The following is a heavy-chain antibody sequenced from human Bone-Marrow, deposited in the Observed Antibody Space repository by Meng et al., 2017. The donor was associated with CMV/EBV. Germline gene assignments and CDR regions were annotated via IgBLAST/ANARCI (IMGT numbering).Heavy chain of an antibody. Sequence: SVKVSCKASGGTFSSYAISWVRQAPGQGLEWMGGIIPIFGTANYAQKFQGRVTITTDESTSTAYMELSSLRSEDTAVYYCARDSADQRSGYYTYFPHLDYWGRGTLVTVSS. V-gene: IGHV1-69*05. CDR3: ARDSADQRSGYYTYFPHLDY. J-gene: IGHJ4*02. CDR2: IIPIFGTA. D-gene: IGHD3-3*01. CDR1: GGTFSSYA.